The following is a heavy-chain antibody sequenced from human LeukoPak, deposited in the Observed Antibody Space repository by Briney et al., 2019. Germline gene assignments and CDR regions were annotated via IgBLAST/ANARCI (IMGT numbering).Heavy chain of an antibody. D-gene: IGHD3-22*01. J-gene: IGHJ3*02. CDR3: ARDYYDSSGYQRLPAFHI. V-gene: IGHV3-30-3*01. CDR1: GFTFSSYA. CDR2: ISYDGSNK. Sequence: GGSLRLSCAASGFTFSSYAMHWVRQAPGKGLEWVAVISYDGSNKYYADSVKGRFTISRDNSQNTLYLQLNSLRAEDPAVYYCARDYYDSSGYQRLPAFHIWPQGPMVPVPS.